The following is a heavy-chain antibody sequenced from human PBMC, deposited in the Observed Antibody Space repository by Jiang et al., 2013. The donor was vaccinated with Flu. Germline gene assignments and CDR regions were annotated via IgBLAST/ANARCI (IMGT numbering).Heavy chain of an antibody. CDR1: SYA. V-gene: IGHV3-23*01. CDR3: AKDLYGDYVSTFDY. J-gene: IGHJ4*02. D-gene: IGHD4-17*01. Sequence: SYAMSWVRQAPGKGLEWVSAISGSGGSTYYADSVKGRFTISRDNSKNTLYLQMNSLRAEDTAVYYCAKDLYGDYVSTFDYWGQGTLVTVSS. CDR2: ISGSGGST.